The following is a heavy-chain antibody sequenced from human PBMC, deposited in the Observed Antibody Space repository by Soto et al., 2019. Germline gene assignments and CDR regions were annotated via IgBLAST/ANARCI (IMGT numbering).Heavy chain of an antibody. Sequence: QLQLQESGPGLVKPSETLSLTCTVSGGSISSSSYYWGWIRQPPGKGLEWVGSIYYSGSTHYNPSLKSRVTITVETSYTQCSLKLISVTAADTAVYYCARHVARFLELGFAFDIWGQGTMVTVPS. V-gene: IGHV4-39*01. CDR2: IYYSGST. CDR1: GGSISSSSYY. D-gene: IGHD3-3*01. J-gene: IGHJ3*02. CDR3: ARHVARFLELGFAFDI.